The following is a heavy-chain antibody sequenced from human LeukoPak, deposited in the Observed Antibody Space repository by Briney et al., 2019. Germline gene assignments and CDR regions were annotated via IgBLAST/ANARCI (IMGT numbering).Heavy chain of an antibody. CDR3: AKDPLGFCTRATCRYLDS. CDR2: IWYDGSNR. CDR1: GFTFSNYG. D-gene: IGHD2-8*01. J-gene: IGHJ4*02. V-gene: IGHV3-30*02. Sequence: GGSPRLSCAASGFTFSNYGMHWVRQAPGKRLEWVAFIWYDGSNRYYADSVKGRFTISRDNSENTLFLQMSSLRTEDTAVYYCAKDPLGFCTRATCRYLDSWGQGTLVTVSS.